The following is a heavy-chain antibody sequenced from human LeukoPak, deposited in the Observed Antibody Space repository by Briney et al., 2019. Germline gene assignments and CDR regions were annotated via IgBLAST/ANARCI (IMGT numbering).Heavy chain of an antibody. V-gene: IGHV3-23*01. J-gene: IGHJ4*02. D-gene: IGHD2-15*01. Sequence: GGSLRLSCAASGFTLSSYAMSWVRQAPGKGLEWVSAISDTGNTYHADSVKGRFTISRDSPKNTLFLQMNRLRPEDAAVYYCAKAPVTTCRGAFCYPFDYWGLGTLVTVSS. CDR1: GFTLSSYA. CDR2: ISDTGNT. CDR3: AKAPVTTCRGAFCYPFDY.